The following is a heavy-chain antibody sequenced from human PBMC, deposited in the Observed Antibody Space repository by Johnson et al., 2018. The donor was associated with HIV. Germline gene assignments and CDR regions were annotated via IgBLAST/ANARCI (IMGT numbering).Heavy chain of an antibody. CDR1: GFTFSDYY. CDR2: ISYSASSM. CDR3: ARDMRQQLVFLCAFDI. V-gene: IGHV3-11*04. D-gene: IGHD6-13*01. J-gene: IGHJ3*02. Sequence: VQLVESGGGVVQPGRSLRLSCAASGFTFSDYYMSWIRQAPGKGLEWVSYISYSASSMFYADSLQGRFTISRDNAKNSLYLQMNSLRAEDTAVYYCARDMRQQLVFLCAFDIWGQGTMVTVSS.